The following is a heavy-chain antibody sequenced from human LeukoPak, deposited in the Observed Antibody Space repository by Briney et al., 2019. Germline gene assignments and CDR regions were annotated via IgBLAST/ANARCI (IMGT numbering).Heavy chain of an antibody. V-gene: IGHV3-33*06. J-gene: IGHJ4*02. Sequence: GGSLRLSCAASGFTFISYGMHWVRQAPGKGLEWGAVIWYDGSNKYYADSVKGRFTISRDNSKNTLYLQMNSLRAEDTAVYYCAKDLSRWIQLWSYWGQGTLVTVSS. D-gene: IGHD5-18*01. CDR3: AKDLSRWIQLWSY. CDR1: GFTFISYG. CDR2: IWYDGSNK.